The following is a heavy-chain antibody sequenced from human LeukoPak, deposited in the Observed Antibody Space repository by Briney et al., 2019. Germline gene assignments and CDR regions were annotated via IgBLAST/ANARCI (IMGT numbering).Heavy chain of an antibody. J-gene: IGHJ4*02. V-gene: IGHV3-33*01. CDR3: ARDQGEELIAGAQLGDY. CDR2: IWYDAFNK. Sequence: GGSLRLSCAASGFTFSSYGMHWVRQPPGKGLEWVALIWYDAFNKYYADSVKGRFTISRDNSKNTLYLQMNSLRAEDTAVYYCARDQGEELIAGAQLGDYWGQGTLVTVSS. D-gene: IGHD6-13*01. CDR1: GFTFSSYG.